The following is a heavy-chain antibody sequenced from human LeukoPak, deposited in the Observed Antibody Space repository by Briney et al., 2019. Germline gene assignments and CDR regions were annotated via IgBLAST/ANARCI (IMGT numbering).Heavy chain of an antibody. CDR3: ARQLRWDQYYFDY. D-gene: IGHD4-23*01. J-gene: IGHJ4*02. Sequence: ASVKVSCKASGYTVTSYGFSWVRQAPGQGLECMGWISAYNGDTKYALNLQGRVTMTTDTSTSTAYMELRSLRSDDTAVYYYARQLRWDQYYFDYWGQGTLVTVSS. CDR2: ISAYNGDT. V-gene: IGHV1-18*01. CDR1: GYTVTSYG.